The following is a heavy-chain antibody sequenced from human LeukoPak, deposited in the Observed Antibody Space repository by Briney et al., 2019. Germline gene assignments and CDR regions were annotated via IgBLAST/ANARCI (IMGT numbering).Heavy chain of an antibody. Sequence: PSETLSLTCAVYGGSFSGYYWSWIRQPPGKGLEWIGEINHSGSTNYNPSLKSRVTISLDTSKNQFSLQLSSVTAADTAVYYCARGRFVNQQLVPNNWFDPWGQGTLVTVSS. CDR2: INHSGST. D-gene: IGHD6-13*01. CDR3: ARGRFVNQQLVPNNWFDP. J-gene: IGHJ5*02. V-gene: IGHV4-34*01. CDR1: GGSFSGYY.